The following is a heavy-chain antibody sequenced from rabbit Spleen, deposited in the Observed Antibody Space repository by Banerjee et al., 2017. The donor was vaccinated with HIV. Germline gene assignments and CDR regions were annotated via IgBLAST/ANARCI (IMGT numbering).Heavy chain of an antibody. D-gene: IGHD1-1*01. V-gene: IGHV1S7*01. CDR2: IDLVFGST. J-gene: IGHJ4*01. Sequence: QLKESGGGLVHPGGTLKLSCKASGFDFSRYYMNWVRQAPGRGLEWIGYIDLVFGSTYYASWVNGRFTISSHNAQNTLYLQLNSLTVADTATYFCVRGASSSGYYNLWGQGTLVTVS. CDR3: VRGASSSGYYNL. CDR1: GFDFSRYY.